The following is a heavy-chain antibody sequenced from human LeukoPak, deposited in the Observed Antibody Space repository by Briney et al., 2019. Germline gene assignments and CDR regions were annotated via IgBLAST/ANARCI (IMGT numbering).Heavy chain of an antibody. V-gene: IGHV3-74*01. Sequence: GGSLRLSCVASGFSLSGYWMYWVRQAPGKGLMYISRNNGDGSTTNYADVVKGRFTMSRDNVKNMLYLQVNSLRAEDTAVYYCARAYDFWSGLDYWGQGTLVTVSS. CDR3: ARAYDFWSGLDY. CDR2: NNGDGSTT. CDR1: GFSLSGYW. J-gene: IGHJ4*02. D-gene: IGHD3-3*01.